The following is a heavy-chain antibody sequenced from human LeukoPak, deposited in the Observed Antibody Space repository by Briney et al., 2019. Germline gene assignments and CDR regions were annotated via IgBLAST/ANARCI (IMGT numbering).Heavy chain of an antibody. Sequence: GGSLRLSRAASGFTFNTAWMGWVRQLPGKGLEWVGRIQTNSDGATVSYPIPVKGRVTISRDDSKNTVSLQIDDVRIEDAAVYYCTVFSGRHFDSWGQGTQVTVSP. D-gene: IGHD6-19*01. V-gene: IGHV3-15*01. J-gene: IGHJ5*01. CDR3: TVFSGRHFDS. CDR2: IQTNSDGATV. CDR1: GFTFNTAW.